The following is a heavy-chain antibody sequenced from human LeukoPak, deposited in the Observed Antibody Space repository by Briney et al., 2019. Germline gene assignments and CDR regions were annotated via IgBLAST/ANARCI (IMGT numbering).Heavy chain of an antibody. CDR3: AKDFIARNGVYDAFDI. J-gene: IGHJ3*02. CDR1: AFAFSNYA. Sequence: LPGGSLRLSCAASAFAFSNYAMTWVRPAPGKGLEWVSTIEGDGSKTHYADSVKGRFTISRDNSKITVALQMNGLSAEDTALYYCAKDFIARNGVYDAFDIWGQGTMVTVSS. V-gene: IGHV3-23*01. CDR2: IEGDGSKT. D-gene: IGHD1-1*01.